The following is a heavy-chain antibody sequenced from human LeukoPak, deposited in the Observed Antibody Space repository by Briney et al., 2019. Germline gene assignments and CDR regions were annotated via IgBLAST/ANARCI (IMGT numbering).Heavy chain of an antibody. Sequence: GGSLRLSCAASGYTVSNNYMGWVRQAPAKGLKWVSVIYSVGSTYYADSVRGRFTISRDNSKNTLYLQMNSLRAEDTAVYYCAKAGDLRLPGTNYYYYYMDVWGKGTTVTVSS. J-gene: IGHJ6*03. CDR2: IYSVGST. CDR3: AKAGDLRLPGTNYYYYYMDV. V-gene: IGHV3-66*01. D-gene: IGHD1-14*01. CDR1: GYTVSNNY.